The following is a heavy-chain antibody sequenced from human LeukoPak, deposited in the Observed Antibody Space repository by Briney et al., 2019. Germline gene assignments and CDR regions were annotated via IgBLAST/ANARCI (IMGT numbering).Heavy chain of an antibody. CDR3: ARQFPLSTPGSIAAAGISDY. J-gene: IGHJ4*02. V-gene: IGHV4-61*02. CDR2: ISASGST. CDR1: GDSINSDGYF. Sequence: PSQTLSLTCSVSGDSINSDGYFWSWIRQPAGKGLEWIGRISASGSTNYNPSLKSRVTISGDTSKNQFSLKLSSVTAADTAVYYCARQFPLSTPGSIAAAGISDYWRQGTLVTVSS. D-gene: IGHD6-13*01.